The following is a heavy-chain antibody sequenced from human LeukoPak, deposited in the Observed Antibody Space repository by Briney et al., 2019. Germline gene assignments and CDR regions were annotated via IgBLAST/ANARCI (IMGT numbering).Heavy chain of an antibody. Sequence: SETLSLTCTVSGGSLTTYYWSWIRHPAGKGLEWIGRFFSSGSTIYNPSLKSRVTMSMDTSKNHLSLKLSSVTAADTAVYYCARVAGSRYFDSWGQGTLVTVSS. V-gene: IGHV4-4*07. D-gene: IGHD3-16*02. J-gene: IGHJ4*02. CDR2: FFSSGST. CDR1: GGSLTTYY. CDR3: ARVAGSRYFDS.